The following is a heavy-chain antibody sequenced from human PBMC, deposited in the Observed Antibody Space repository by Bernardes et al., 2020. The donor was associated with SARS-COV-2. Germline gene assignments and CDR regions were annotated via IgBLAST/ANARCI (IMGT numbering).Heavy chain of an antibody. CDR3: ARGHGCVY. CDR1: GFSFSSYA. CDR2: SSISGCNS. D-gene: IGHD2-21*01. V-gene: IGHV3-48*03. J-gene: IGHJ4*02. Sequence: GGSLRLSCAASGFSFSSYAMTWVRQAPGKGLEWVSYSSISGCNSDYADSVKGRFTISRDNAKNSLYLQMNSLRADDSGVYYCARGHGCVYWGQGTLVTVSS.